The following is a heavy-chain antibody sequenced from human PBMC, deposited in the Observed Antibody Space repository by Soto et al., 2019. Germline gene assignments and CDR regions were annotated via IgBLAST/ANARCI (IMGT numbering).Heavy chain of an antibody. J-gene: IGHJ3*02. D-gene: IGHD3-16*01. CDR1: GFTFSSYS. CDR2: ISSSGSTV. CDR3: ARDAYCSSASCPPSAALNI. V-gene: IGHV3-48*04. Sequence: GSLRLSCAASGFTFSSYSMNWVRQAPGTGLEWVSYISSSGSTVSYTDSVKGRFTISRDNAKNSLYLQINSLRADDTAIYYCARDAYCSSASCPPSAALNIWGLGTMVTVSS.